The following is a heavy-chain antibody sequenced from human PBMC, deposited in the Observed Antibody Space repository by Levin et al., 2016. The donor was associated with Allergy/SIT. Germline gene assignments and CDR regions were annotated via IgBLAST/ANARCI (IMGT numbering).Heavy chain of an antibody. D-gene: IGHD6-13*01. Sequence: ESLKISCTVSGGSISSSSYYWGWIRQPPGKGLEWLGSIYYSGSTYYNPSLKSRVTISVDTSKNQFSLKLSSVTAADTAVYYCARGIAAAGSRAFDIWGRGTMVTVSS. V-gene: IGHV4-39*01. J-gene: IGHJ3*02. CDR3: ARGIAAAGSRAFDI. CDR2: IYYSGST. CDR1: GGSISSSSYY.